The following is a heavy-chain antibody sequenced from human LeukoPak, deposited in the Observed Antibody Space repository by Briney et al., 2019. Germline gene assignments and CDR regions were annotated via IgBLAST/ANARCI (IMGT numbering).Heavy chain of an antibody. V-gene: IGHV4-34*01. CDR1: GESFGHYH. J-gene: IGHJ6*03. CDR3: ARVGAHYYYYYMDV. Sequence: MASETLSLTCAVYGESFGHYHWSWIRQSPEKGLQWIGEINQSGNTNYNPSLKSRVTISIDTSKNQFSLTLTSVTAADSGVYYCARVGAHYYYYYMDVWGKGTTITVSS. CDR2: INQSGNT. D-gene: IGHD1-26*01.